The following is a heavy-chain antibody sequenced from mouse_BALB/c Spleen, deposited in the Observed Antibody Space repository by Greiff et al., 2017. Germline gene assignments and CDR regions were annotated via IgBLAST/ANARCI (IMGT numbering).Heavy chain of an antibody. D-gene: IGHD1-1*01. J-gene: IGHJ2*01. CDR3: ARNPSYYYGSSYGYFDY. Sequence: EVKLVESGPSLVKPSQTLSLTCSVTGDSITSGYWNWIRKFPGNKLEYMGYISYSGSTYYNPSLKSRISITRDTSKNQYYLQLNSVTTEDTATYYCARNPSYYYGSSYGYFDYWGQGTTLTVSS. CDR1: GDSITSGY. V-gene: IGHV3-8*02. CDR2: ISYSGST.